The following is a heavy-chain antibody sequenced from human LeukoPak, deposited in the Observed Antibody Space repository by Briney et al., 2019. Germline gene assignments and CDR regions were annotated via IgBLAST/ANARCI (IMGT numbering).Heavy chain of an antibody. Sequence: PGGSLRLSCAASGFSFSSYVMSWVRQAPGKGLEWVSSISISGGSTYYADSVKGRFTISRDNSKDTLYLQMNSLRDEDTAVYYCAKALRGSYYYNMAVGGKGTTVTVSS. CDR1: GFSFSSYV. V-gene: IGHV3-23*01. J-gene: IGHJ6*04. CDR2: ISISGGST. D-gene: IGHD4-23*01. CDR3: AKALRGSYYYNMAV.